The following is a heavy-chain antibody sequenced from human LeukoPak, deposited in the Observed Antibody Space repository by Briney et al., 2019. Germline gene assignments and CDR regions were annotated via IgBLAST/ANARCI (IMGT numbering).Heavy chain of an antibody. Sequence: SETLSLTCTVSGGSISSYYWSWIRQPPGKGLEWIGCIYYSGYTNYKSSLKSRVAISVDTSKNQFSLKLSSVTAADTAVYYCARTTMVRGTYYMDVWGKGTTVTVSS. CDR3: ARTTMVRGTYYMDV. D-gene: IGHD3-10*01. CDR2: IYYSGYT. J-gene: IGHJ6*03. V-gene: IGHV4-59*01. CDR1: GGSISSYY.